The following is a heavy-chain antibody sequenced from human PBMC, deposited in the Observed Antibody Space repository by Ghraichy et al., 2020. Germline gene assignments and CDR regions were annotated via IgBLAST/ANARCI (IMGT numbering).Heavy chain of an antibody. CDR2: IYPGDSDT. D-gene: IGHD3-3*01. CDR3: ARHFQHTIFGVVGDWYYFDY. J-gene: IGHJ4*02. CDR1: GYSFTSYW. Sequence: GESLNISCKGSGYSFTSYWIGWVRQMPGKGLEWMGIIYPGDSDTRYSPSFQGQVTISADKSISTAYLQWSSLKASDTAMYYCARHFQHTIFGVVGDWYYFDYWGQGTLVTVSS. V-gene: IGHV5-51*01.